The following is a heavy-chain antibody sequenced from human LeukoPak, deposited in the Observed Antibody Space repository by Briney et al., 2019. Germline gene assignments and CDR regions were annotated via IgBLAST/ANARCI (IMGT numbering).Heavy chain of an antibody. CDR1: GYTFTCYY. CDR2: INPNSGGT. V-gene: IGHV1-2*02. CDR3: AGMGGCSGGSCYWFDP. Sequence: ASVNVSCKASGYTFTCYYMHWVRQAPGQGLEWMGWINPNSGGTNYAQKFQGRVTMTRDTSISTAYMELSRLRSDDTAVYYCAGMGGCSGGSCYWFDPWGQGTLVTVSS. J-gene: IGHJ5*02. D-gene: IGHD2-15*01.